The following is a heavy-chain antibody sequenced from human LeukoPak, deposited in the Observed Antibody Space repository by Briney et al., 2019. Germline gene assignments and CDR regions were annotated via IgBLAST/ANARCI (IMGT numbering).Heavy chain of an antibody. CDR3: ARRNGMDV. CDR1: GFTFSSYW. V-gene: IGHV3-74*01. CDR2: INIDGSST. J-gene: IGHJ6*02. Sequence: GGSLRLSCAASGFTFSSYWMNWVRQAPGKGLVWVSRINIDGSSTNYADSVKGRFTISRDNAKNTLYLQMNSLRAEDTAVYYCARRNGMDVWGQGTTVTVSS.